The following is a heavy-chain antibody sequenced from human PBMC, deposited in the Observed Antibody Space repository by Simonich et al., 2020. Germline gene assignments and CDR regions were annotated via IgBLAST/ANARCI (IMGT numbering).Heavy chain of an antibody. D-gene: IGHD1-1*01. CDR3: ARGKGWKNAFDI. CDR1: GGSFSGYY. Sequence: QVQLQQWGAGLLKPSETLSLPCAVYGGSFSGYYWSWIRQPPGKGLEWIGEINNSGSTNYNPSLKSRVTISVDTSKNQFSLKLSSVTAADTAVYYCARGKGWKNAFDIWGQGTMVTVSS. V-gene: IGHV4-34*01. J-gene: IGHJ3*02. CDR2: INNSGST.